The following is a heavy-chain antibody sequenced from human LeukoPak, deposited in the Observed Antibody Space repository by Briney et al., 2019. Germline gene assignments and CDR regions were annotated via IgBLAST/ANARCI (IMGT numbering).Heavy chain of an antibody. CDR3: ARAMGNPYFDY. CDR1: GGSISSYY. CDR2: IYYSGST. V-gene: IGHV4-59*01. Sequence: SETLSLTCTVSGGSISSYYWSWIRQPPGKGLEWIGYIYYSGSTNYNPSLKSRVTISVDTSKNQFSLKLSSVTAADTAVYYCARAMGNPYFDYWDQGTLVTVSS. D-gene: IGHD1-14*01. J-gene: IGHJ4*02.